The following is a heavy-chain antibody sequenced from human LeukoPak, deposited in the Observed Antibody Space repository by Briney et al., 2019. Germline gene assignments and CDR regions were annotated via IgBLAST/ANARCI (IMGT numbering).Heavy chain of an antibody. CDR2: ISYHGSNE. V-gene: IGHV3-30*04. CDR1: RFTFSTYP. J-gene: IGHJ4*02. CDR3: ARVHDTTGYYHYFDF. D-gene: IGHD3-9*01. Sequence: PGGSLRLSCEASRFTFSTYPMHWVRQAPDKGLEWVAMISYHGSNEYYADSVKGRFTISRDNSKNTLYLQMNNPRVEDTAIYYCARVHDTTGYYHYFDFWGQGTLVTVSS.